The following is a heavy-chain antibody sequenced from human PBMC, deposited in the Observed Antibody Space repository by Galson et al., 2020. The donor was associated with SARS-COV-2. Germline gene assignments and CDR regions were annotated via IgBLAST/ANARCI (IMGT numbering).Heavy chain of an antibody. J-gene: IGHJ4*02. D-gene: IGHD7-27*01. CDR1: GFTFSSYW. V-gene: IGHV3-74*01. CDR2: IYSEGSST. Sequence: ALHGESLKISCAASGFTFSSYWMHWVRQAPGKGLVWVSRIYSEGSSTSYADSVKGRFTISGDNAKNTLYLQMNSLRAEDTAVYYCARGDMGNDYFDCWGQGTLVTVSS. CDR3: ARGDMGNDYFDC.